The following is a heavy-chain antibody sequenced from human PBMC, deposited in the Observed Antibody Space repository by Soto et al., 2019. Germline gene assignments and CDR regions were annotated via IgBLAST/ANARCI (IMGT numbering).Heavy chain of an antibody. Sequence: SVKVSCKASGGTFSSYAISWVRQAPGQGLEWMGGIIPIFGTANYAQKFQGRVTITADESTSTAYMELSSLRSEDTAVYYCASSLQRGYSFLCYYYYGMDVWGQGTTVTVSS. CDR3: ASSLQRGYSFLCYYYYGMDV. V-gene: IGHV1-69*13. CDR1: GGTFSSYA. D-gene: IGHD5-18*01. CDR2: IIPIFGTA. J-gene: IGHJ6*02.